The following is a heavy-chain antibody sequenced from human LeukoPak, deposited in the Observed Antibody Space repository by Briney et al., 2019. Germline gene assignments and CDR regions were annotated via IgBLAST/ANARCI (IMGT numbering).Heavy chain of an antibody. J-gene: IGHJ4*02. D-gene: IGHD5-12*01. CDR1: GGTFSSHA. CDR3: ARGDSGYDYGFDN. V-gene: IGHV1-69*05. Sequence: TVKVSCKASGGTFSSHAISWVRQAPGQGLEWVGGIIPIFGTTNYAQKFQGRVTITTDESTSTGYMELRSLRSDDTAVYYCARGDSGYDYGFDNWGQGTLVTVSS. CDR2: IIPIFGTT.